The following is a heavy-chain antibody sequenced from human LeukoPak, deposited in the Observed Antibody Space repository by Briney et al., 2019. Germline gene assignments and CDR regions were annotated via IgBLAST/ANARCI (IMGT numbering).Heavy chain of an antibody. J-gene: IGHJ4*02. CDR3: ARETNDYVWGSLGYFDY. CDR1: GFTFSSYS. D-gene: IGHD3-16*01. Sequence: PGGSLRLSCAASGFTFSSYSMNWVRQAPGKGLEWVSSISSSSSYIYYADSVKGRFTISRDNAKNPLYLQMNSLRAEDTAVYYCARETNDYVWGSLGYFDYWGQGTLVTVSS. CDR2: ISSSSSYI. V-gene: IGHV3-21*01.